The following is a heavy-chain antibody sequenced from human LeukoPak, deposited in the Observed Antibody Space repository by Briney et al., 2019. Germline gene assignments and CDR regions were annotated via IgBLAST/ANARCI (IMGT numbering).Heavy chain of an antibody. CDR3: ARHRANIYDA. CDR1: GFTFSSDW. V-gene: IGHV3-74*01. Sequence: PGGSLRLSCAASGFTFSSDWMHWVRQAPGKGLEWVSHIKSDGSSTKYADSVKGRFTISRDNAKNTLYLQMNSLRADDTAVYYCARHRANIYDAWGQGTLVTVSS. D-gene: IGHD2/OR15-2a*01. J-gene: IGHJ5*02. CDR2: IKSDGSST.